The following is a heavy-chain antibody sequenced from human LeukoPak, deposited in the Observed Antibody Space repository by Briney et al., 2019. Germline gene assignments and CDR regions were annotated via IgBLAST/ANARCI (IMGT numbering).Heavy chain of an antibody. D-gene: IGHD2-21*01. J-gene: IGHJ5*02. V-gene: IGHV4-31*03. CDR1: GGSISSGGYY. Sequence: SETLSLTCTVSGGSISSGGYYWRWIRQHPGKGLEWIGYIYYSGSTYYNPSLKSRVTISVDTSKNQFSLKLSSVTAADTAVYYCARCGGPGLWFDPWGQGTLVTVSS. CDR3: ARCGGPGLWFDP. CDR2: IYYSGST.